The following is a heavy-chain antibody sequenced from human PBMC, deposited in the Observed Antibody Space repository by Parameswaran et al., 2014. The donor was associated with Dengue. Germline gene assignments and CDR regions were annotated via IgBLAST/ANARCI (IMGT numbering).Heavy chain of an antibody. D-gene: IGHD2-2*01. J-gene: IGHJ6*02. CDR3: ARDMPVVPAAPYYYYGTDV. Sequence: VRQAPGKGLEWIGYIYYSGSTYYNPSLKSRVTISVDTSKNQFSLKLSSVTAADTAVYYCARDMPVVPAAPYYYYGTDVWGQGTTVTVSS. V-gene: IGHV4-31*02. CDR2: IYYSGST.